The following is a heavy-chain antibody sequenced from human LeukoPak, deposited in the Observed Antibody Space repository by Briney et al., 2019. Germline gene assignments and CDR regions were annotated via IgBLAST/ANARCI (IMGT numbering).Heavy chain of an antibody. D-gene: IGHD5-18*01. Sequence: SETLSLTRTVSGGSISSYYWSWIRQPPGKGLEWIGYIYYSGSTYYNPSLKSRATISVDTSKNQFSLKLSSVTAADTAVYYCARRSHSGYSYGYYYYYMDVWGKGTTVTVSS. CDR3: ARRSHSGYSYGYYYYYMDV. J-gene: IGHJ6*03. CDR1: GGSISSYY. CDR2: IYYSGST. V-gene: IGHV4-59*08.